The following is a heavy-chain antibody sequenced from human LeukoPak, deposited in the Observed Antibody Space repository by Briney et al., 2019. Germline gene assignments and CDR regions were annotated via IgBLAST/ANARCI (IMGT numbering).Heavy chain of an antibody. J-gene: IGHJ4*02. CDR2: IYYSGST. CDR3: ARHLSGAYDSSGYPVPFDY. CDR1: GGSISSYY. Sequence: SETLSLTCTVSGGSISSYYWSWIRQPPGKGLEWIGYIYYSGSTNYNPSLKSRVTISVDTSKNQFSLKLSSVTAADTAVYYCARHLSGAYDSSGYPVPFDYWGQGTLVTVSS. D-gene: IGHD3-22*01. V-gene: IGHV4-59*01.